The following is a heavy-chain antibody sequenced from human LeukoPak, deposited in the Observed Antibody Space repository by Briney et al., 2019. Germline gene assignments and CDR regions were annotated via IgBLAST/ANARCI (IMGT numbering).Heavy chain of an antibody. CDR1: GYTFTGYY. CDR3: ARVAGGRAVAGIDY. V-gene: IGHV1-2*02. D-gene: IGHD6-19*01. CDR2: INPNSGGT. J-gene: IGHJ4*02. Sequence: ASVKVSCKASGYTFTGYYMHWVRQAPGQGLEWMGWINPNSGGTNYAQKFQGRVTMTRDTSISTACMELSRLRSDDTAVYYCARVAGGRAVAGIDYWGQGTLVTVSS.